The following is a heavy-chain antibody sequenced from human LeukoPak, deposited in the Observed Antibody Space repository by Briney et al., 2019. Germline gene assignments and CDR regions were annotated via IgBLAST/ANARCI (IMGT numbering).Heavy chain of an antibody. CDR1: GGTFSSYA. Sequence: ASVKVSCKASGGTFSSYAISLVRQAPGQGLEWMGRIIPILGIANYAQKLQGRVTITADKSTSTAYMELSSLRSEDTAVYYCARDGYAYYYYGMDVWGQGTTVTVSS. D-gene: IGHD5-12*01. V-gene: IGHV1-69*04. J-gene: IGHJ6*02. CDR3: ARDGYAYYYYGMDV. CDR2: IIPILGIA.